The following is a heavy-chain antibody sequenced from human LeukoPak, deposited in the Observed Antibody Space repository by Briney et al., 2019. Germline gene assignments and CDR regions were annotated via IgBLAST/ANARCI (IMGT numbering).Heavy chain of an antibody. V-gene: IGHV1-18*01. Sequence: GASVKVSCKASGYSFTRYGITWVRQAPGQGLEWMGWISAYNDNTNYAQKLQGRVTLTTDTSTSTAYMELRSLRFDDTAVYYCAREGYCSGGTCYSTMNWFDPWGQGTLVTVSS. CDR1: GYSFTRYG. CDR3: AREGYCSGGTCYSTMNWFDP. CDR2: ISAYNDNT. J-gene: IGHJ5*02. D-gene: IGHD2-15*01.